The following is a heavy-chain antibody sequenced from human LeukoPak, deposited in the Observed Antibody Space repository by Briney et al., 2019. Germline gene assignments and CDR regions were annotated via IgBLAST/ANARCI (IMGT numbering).Heavy chain of an antibody. D-gene: IGHD5-18*01. CDR1: GFTFSSYG. Sequence: PGGSLGLSCAAPGFTFSSYGMHWVRQAPGKGLDWVAVISNDGSKKYYADSVKGRFTISRDNSKNTLSLQVSSLRTEDTAVYYCAKDRYSYAFEYSDSWGQGTLVTVSS. CDR3: AKDRYSYAFEYSDS. CDR2: ISNDGSKK. J-gene: IGHJ4*02. V-gene: IGHV3-30*18.